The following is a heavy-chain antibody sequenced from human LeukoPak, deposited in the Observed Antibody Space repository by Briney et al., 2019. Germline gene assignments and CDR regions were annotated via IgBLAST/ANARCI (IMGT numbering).Heavy chain of an antibody. Sequence: SETLSLTCTVSGGSISSGGYYWSWIRQHPGKGLEWIGYIYYSGSTYYNPSLKSRVTISVDTSKNQFSLKLSSVTAADTAVYYCARELLWFGELGAFDIWGQGTMVTVSS. CDR2: IYYSGST. CDR3: ARELLWFGELGAFDI. D-gene: IGHD3-10*01. J-gene: IGHJ3*02. CDR1: GGSISSGGYY. V-gene: IGHV4-31*03.